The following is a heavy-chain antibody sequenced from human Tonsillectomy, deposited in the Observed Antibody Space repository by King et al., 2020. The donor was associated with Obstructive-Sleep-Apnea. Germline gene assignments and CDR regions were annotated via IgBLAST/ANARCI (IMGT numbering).Heavy chain of an antibody. V-gene: IGHV3-23*04. D-gene: IGHD4-23*01. J-gene: IGHJ5*02. CDR2: ITGSGWSK. CDR3: AKYRDYGGNSDWFDP. Sequence: VQLVESGGGLEQPGGSLRLSCTASGFTFSSNAMSWVRQAPGKGLEWVSAITGSGWSKYYADSVRGRFTISRDNSKNTLYLQMDNLRAEDTAIYYCAKYRDYGGNSDWFDPWGQGTLVTVSS. CDR1: GFTFSSNA.